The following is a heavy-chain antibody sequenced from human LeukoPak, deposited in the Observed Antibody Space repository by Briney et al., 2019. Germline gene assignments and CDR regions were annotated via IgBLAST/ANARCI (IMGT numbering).Heavy chain of an antibody. CDR1: GGSISSSNW. Sequence: SGTLSLTCAVSGGSISSSNWWSWVRQPPGKGLEWIGEIYHSGSTNYNPSLKSRVTISVDKSKNQFSLKLSSVTAADTAVYYCARGPSPVDYYGSGSYYRASFFLYWGQGTLVTVSS. CDR3: ARGPSPVDYYGSGSYYRASFFLY. V-gene: IGHV4-4*02. J-gene: IGHJ4*02. CDR2: IYHSGST. D-gene: IGHD3-10*01.